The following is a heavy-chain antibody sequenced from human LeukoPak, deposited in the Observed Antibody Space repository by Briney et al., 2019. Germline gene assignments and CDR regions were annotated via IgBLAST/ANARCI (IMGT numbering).Heavy chain of an antibody. CDR1: RFTFSIYS. V-gene: IGHV3-21*01. Sequence: GGSPRLSSAAPRFTFSIYSMNPVPETPRERLERVSSISSISSYIYYADSVKGRFTISRDNAKNSLYLQMNSLRAEDTAVYYCARPRHSSGLSYYWGQGTLVTVSS. CDR3: ARPRHSSGLSYY. D-gene: IGHD6-19*01. J-gene: IGHJ4*02. CDR2: ISSISSYI.